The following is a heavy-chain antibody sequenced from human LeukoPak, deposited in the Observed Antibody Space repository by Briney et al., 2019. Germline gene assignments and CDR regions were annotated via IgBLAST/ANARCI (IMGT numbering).Heavy chain of an antibody. CDR3: ARNNGMAV. V-gene: IGHV3-7*03. Sequence: GGSLRLSCAASGFALSSHWMTWVRQVPGRGPEWVANVNRDGSETYYLDSVKGRFTISKDNAKDSLYLQMNSLRAEDTALYHCARNNGMAVWGQGTTVIVSS. J-gene: IGHJ6*02. CDR2: VNRDGSET. CDR1: GFALSSHW.